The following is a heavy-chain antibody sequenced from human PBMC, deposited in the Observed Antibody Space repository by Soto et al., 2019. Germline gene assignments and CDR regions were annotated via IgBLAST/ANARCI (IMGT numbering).Heavy chain of an antibody. Sequence: GGSLRLSCAASGFTFSTYSMNWVRQAPGKGLEWVSYISSSSSTIFYTDSVKGRFTVSRDNAKNSLCLQMNSLRAEDTAVYYSARPTYYYDSSGPPAYWGQGTLVTVSS. CDR1: GFTFSTYS. CDR2: ISSSSSTI. V-gene: IGHV3-48*01. D-gene: IGHD3-22*01. CDR3: ARPTYYYDSSGPPAY. J-gene: IGHJ4*02.